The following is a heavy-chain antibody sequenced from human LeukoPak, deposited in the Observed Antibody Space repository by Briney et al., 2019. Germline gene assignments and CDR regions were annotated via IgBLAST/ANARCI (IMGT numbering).Heavy chain of an antibody. CDR2: VSHTGAA. J-gene: IGHJ3*01. D-gene: IGHD1-26*01. Sequence: SETLSLTCSVSGASINGYFWNWVRQTPEKGLEWIGYVSHTGAATSNPTLKSRVSITIDTSKSQISLTMTSVTAADSALYYCAGDRRGSFYTFDLWGPGTIVSVS. CDR1: GASINGYF. CDR3: AGDRRGSFYTFDL. V-gene: IGHV4-59*01.